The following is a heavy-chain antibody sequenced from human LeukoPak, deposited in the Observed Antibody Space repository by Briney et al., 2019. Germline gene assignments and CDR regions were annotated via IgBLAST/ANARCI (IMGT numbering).Heavy chain of an antibody. V-gene: IGHV4-39*01. CDR2: IYYSGST. CDR1: GGSISSSSYY. Sequence: PSETLSLTCTVSGGSISSSSYYWGWIRQPPGKGLEWIGSIYYSGSTYYNPSLKSRVTISVDTSKNQFSLKLSSVTAADMAVYYCARAGWDTAMVNDYYYYGMDVWGQGTTVTVSS. D-gene: IGHD5-18*01. CDR3: ARAGWDTAMVNDYYYYGMDV. J-gene: IGHJ6*02.